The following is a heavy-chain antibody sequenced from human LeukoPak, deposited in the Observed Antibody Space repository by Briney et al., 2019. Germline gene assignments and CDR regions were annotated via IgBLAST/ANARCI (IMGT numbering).Heavy chain of an antibody. J-gene: IGHJ4*02. CDR2: IFPSGGEI. D-gene: IGHD5-18*01. CDR3: AKADTAWDYFDY. CDR1: GFTFSTFA. V-gene: IGHV3-23*01. Sequence: GGSLRLSCAASGFTFSTFAMIWVRQPPGKGLEWVSSIFPSGGEIHYADSVRGRFTISRDNSKNTLYLQMNSLRAEDTAVYYCAKADTAWDYFDYWGQGTLVTVSS.